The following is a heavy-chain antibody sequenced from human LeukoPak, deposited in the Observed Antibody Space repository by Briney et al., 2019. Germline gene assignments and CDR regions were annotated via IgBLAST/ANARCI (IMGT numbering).Heavy chain of an antibody. CDR3: ARIYDSSGYYSFDY. V-gene: IGHV1-2*02. J-gene: IGHJ4*02. CDR1: GYTFTGYY. Sequence: ASVKVSCKASGYTFTGYYMHWVRQAPGQGLEWMGWINPNSGGTNYAQKFQGRVIMTRDTSISTAYMELSRLRSDDTAVYYCARIYDSSGYYSFDYWGQGTLVTVSS. CDR2: INPNSGGT. D-gene: IGHD3-22*01.